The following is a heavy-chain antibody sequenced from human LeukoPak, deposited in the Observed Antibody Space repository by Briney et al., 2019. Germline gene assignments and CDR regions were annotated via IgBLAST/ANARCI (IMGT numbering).Heavy chain of an antibody. D-gene: IGHD2-15*01. CDR1: GFTFSSYG. CDR2: IWYDGSNK. J-gene: IGHJ4*02. Sequence: GRSPRLSCAASGFTFSSYGMHWVRQAPGKGLERVAVIWYDGSNKYYADSVKGRFTISRDNSKNTLYLQMNSLRAEDTAVYYCARDRVYCSGGSCAPYFDYWGQGTLVTVSS. CDR3: ARDRVYCSGGSCAPYFDY. V-gene: IGHV3-33*01.